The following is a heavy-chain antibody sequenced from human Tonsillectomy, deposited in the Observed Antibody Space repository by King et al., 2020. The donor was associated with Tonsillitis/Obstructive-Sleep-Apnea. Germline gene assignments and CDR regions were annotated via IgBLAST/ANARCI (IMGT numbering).Heavy chain of an antibody. CDR2: INHSGST. CDR1: GGSFSGYY. CDR3: ARSIPAARRGQGDY. D-gene: IGHD6-13*01. J-gene: IGHJ4*02. V-gene: IGHV4-34*01. Sequence: VQLQQWGAGLLKPSETLSLICGVYGGSFSGYYWTWIRQFPGKGLEWIGEINHSGSTNYNPSLKSRVTISVDTSKNQFSLNLSSVTAADTAVYYCARSIPAARRGQGDYWGQGTLVTVSS.